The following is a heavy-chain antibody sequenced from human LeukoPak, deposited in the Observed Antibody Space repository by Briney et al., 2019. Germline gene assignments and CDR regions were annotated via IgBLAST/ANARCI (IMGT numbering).Heavy chain of an antibody. CDR3: AKVFPGSELELGYLYYFDY. Sequence: PGGSLRLSCAASGFTFSSYAMSWVRQAPGKGLEWVSAISGSGGSTYYADSVKGRFTISRDNSKNTLYLQMNSLRAEDTAVYYCAKVFPGSELELGYLYYFDYWGQGTLVTVSS. J-gene: IGHJ4*02. CDR1: GFTFSSYA. V-gene: IGHV3-23*01. D-gene: IGHD1-7*01. CDR2: ISGSGGST.